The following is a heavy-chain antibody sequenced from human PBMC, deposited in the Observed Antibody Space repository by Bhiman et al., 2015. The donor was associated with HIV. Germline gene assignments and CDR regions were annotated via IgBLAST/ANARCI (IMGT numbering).Heavy chain of an antibody. J-gene: IGHJ3*02. CDR3: ARRRQGSASYSDAFDI. D-gene: IGHD6-19*01. Sequence: EVQLVESGGGLVKPGGSLRLSCAASGFTFSTYDMHWVRQGAGKGPEWVAGIGRAGDTYYPGSEKGRFTISRENAKNSLYLEMNSLRAGDTAVYYCARRRQGSASYSDAFDIWGQGTMVTVSS. CDR2: IGRAGDT. CDR1: GFTFSTYD. V-gene: IGHV3-13*01.